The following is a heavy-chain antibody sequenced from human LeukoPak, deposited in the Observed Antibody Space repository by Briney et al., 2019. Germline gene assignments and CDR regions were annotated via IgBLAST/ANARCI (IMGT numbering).Heavy chain of an antibody. Sequence: PSETLSLTCAVYGGSFSGYYWSWIRQPPGKGLEWIGEINHSGSTDYNPSLKSRVTISVDTSKSQFSLKLSSVTAADTAVYYCARESIAAAGTWYYYYYMDVWGKGTTVTVSS. V-gene: IGHV4-34*01. CDR1: GGSFSGYY. CDR3: ARESIAAAGTWYYYYYMDV. CDR2: INHSGST. J-gene: IGHJ6*03. D-gene: IGHD6-13*01.